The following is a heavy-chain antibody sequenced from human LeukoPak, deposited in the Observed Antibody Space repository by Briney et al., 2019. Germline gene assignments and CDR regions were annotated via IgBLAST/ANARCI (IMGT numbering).Heavy chain of an antibody. J-gene: IGHJ4*02. CDR1: GGSISSSNW. Sequence: PSETLSLTCAVSGGSISSSNWWSWVRQPPGKGLEWIGEIYHSGSTNYNPSLKSRVTISVDKSKNQFSLKLSSVTAADTAVYYCARLLEMPSLPYYFDYWGQGTLVTVSS. CDR2: IYHSGST. D-gene: IGHD5-24*01. V-gene: IGHV4-4*02. CDR3: ARLLEMPSLPYYFDY.